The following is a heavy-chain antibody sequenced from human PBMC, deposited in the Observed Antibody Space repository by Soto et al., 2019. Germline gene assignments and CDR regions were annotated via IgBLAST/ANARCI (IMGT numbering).Heavy chain of an antibody. V-gene: IGHV3-30*18. CDR2: ISYDGSNK. CDR1: GFTVSSNY. J-gene: IGHJ4*02. CDR3: AKSGFTHPFFDY. Sequence: GGSLRLSCAASGFTVSSNYMSWVRQAPGKGLEWVAVISYDGSNKYYADSVKGRFTISRDNSKNTLYLQMNSLRAEDTAVYYCAKSGFTHPFFDYWGQGTLVTVSS. D-gene: IGHD3-10*01.